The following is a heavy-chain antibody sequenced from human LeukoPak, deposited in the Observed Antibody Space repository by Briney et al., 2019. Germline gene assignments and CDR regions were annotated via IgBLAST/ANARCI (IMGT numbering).Heavy chain of an antibody. J-gene: IGHJ3*02. CDR1: GGSLSGYY. CDR3: ARMTTYYDFWSGLAAFDI. V-gene: IGHV4-34*01. D-gene: IGHD3-3*01. Sequence: SETLSLTCAVYGGSLSGYYWSWIRQPPGKGLEWIGEINHSGSTNYNPSLKSRVTISVDTSKNQFSLKLSSVTAADTAVYYCARMTTYYDFWSGLAAFDIWGQGTMVTVSS. CDR2: INHSGST.